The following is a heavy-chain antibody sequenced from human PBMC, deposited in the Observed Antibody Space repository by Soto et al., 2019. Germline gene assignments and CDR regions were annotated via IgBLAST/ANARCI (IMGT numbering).Heavy chain of an antibody. CDR3: ARINSMVRGVKYGMDV. CDR2: IDWDDDK. V-gene: IGHV2-70*01. J-gene: IGHJ6*02. CDR1: GVSLSTILIC. D-gene: IGHD3-10*01. Sequence: SGPTLVDPTQTLTLTCTFSGVSLSTILICVRWIRQPPGKALEWLALIDWDDDKYYSTSLKTRLTISKDTSKNQVVLTMTNMDPVDTATYYCARINSMVRGVKYGMDVWGQGTTVTVSS.